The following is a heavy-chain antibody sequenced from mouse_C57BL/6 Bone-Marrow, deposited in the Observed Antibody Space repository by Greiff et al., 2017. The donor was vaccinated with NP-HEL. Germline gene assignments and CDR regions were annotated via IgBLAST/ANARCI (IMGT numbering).Heavy chain of an antibody. V-gene: IGHV1-50*01. Sequence: QVQLQQPGAELVKPGASVKLSCKASGYTFTSYWMQWVKQRPGQGLEWIGEIDPSDSYTNYNQKFKGKATLTVDTSSSTAYMQRSSLTSEDSAVYYCAQSSYYYGTWFAYWGQGTLVTVSA. CDR3: AQSSYYYGTWFAY. CDR2: IDPSDSYT. J-gene: IGHJ3*01. CDR1: GYTFTSYW. D-gene: IGHD1-1*01.